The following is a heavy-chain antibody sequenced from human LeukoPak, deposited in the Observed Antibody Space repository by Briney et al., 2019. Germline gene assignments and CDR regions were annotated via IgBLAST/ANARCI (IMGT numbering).Heavy chain of an antibody. V-gene: IGHV4-34*01. CDR3: ARLGGPLEYFDY. J-gene: IGHJ4*02. D-gene: IGHD2-15*01. CDR2: INHSGST. CDR1: GGSFSGYY. Sequence: SETLSLTCAVYGGSFSGYYWSWIRQPPGKGLEWIGEINHSGSTNYNPSLKSRVTISVDTSKNQFSLKLSSVTAADTAVYYCARLGGPLEYFDYWGQGTLVTVSS.